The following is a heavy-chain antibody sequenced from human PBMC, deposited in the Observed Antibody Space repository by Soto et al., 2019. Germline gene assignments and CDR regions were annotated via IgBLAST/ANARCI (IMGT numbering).Heavy chain of an antibody. CDR3: ARGGMVHDYIWGNYSYGFDY. CDR2: IWYDGSNK. J-gene: IGHJ4*02. V-gene: IGHV3-33*01. CDR1: GFTFSSYG. Sequence: GRSLRLSCAASGFTFSSYGMHWVRQAPGKGLEWVAVIWYDGSNKYFADSVKGRFTISRDNSKNTLYLQMNSLRAEDTAMYYCARGGMVHDYIWGNYSYGFDYLGRGSLVTVS. D-gene: IGHD3-16*02.